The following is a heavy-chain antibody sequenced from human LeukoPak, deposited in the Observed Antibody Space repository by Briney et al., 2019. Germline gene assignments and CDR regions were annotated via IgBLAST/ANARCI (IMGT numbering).Heavy chain of an antibody. J-gene: IGHJ4*02. Sequence: SETLSLTCAVYGVSFSGYYWSWIRQPPGKGLEWIGEINHSGGTKYNPSLKSRVTTSIDTPENQFSLKLSSVTAADTAVYYCARIRCGHTNGICYNYWGQGTLVTVSS. V-gene: IGHV4-34*01. CDR1: GVSFSGYY. D-gene: IGHD2-8*01. CDR2: INHSGGT. CDR3: ARIRCGHTNGICYNY.